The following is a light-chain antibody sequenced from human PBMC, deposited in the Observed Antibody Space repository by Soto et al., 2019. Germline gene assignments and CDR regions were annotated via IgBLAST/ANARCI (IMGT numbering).Light chain of an antibody. J-gene: IGKJ1*01. Sequence: EIVLTQSPGTLSLSPGERATLSCRASQTVGSNYLAWYQQKPGQAPRLLIYGASSRATGIPDRFSASGSGTDFTLTISSLELEDFAVYYCQQYGTTPRTFGKGTKVDIK. V-gene: IGKV3-20*01. CDR1: QTVGSNY. CDR2: GAS. CDR3: QQYGTTPRT.